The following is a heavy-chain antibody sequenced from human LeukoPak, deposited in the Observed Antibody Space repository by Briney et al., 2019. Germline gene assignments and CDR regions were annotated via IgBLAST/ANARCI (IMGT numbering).Heavy chain of an antibody. V-gene: IGHV3-49*04. Sequence: PGGSLRLSCTASGFIFADYAMTWVRQAPGKGLEWVGSLRGKAYGGTTQYAASVKGRFTISRDDSKSIAYLQMNSLKTEDTAVYHCTRVGSGYYSYYFDYWGQGALVTVSS. CDR1: GFIFADYA. J-gene: IGHJ4*02. CDR3: TRVGSGYYSYYFDY. CDR2: LRGKAYGGTT. D-gene: IGHD3-22*01.